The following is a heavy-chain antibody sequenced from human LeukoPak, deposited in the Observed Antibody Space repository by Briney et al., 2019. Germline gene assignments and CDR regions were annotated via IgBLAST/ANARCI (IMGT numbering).Heavy chain of an antibody. CDR3: VRGAPLDF. Sequence: GGSLRLSCAASGFTFSAYWMNWVRQAPGKGLMWVSRINRDENSISYADSVKGRFSISRDNANDRLYLQMNSLRPEDTAVYYCVRGAPLDFWGQGIPVTVSS. CDR2: INRDENSI. J-gene: IGHJ4*02. CDR1: GFTFSAYW. V-gene: IGHV3-74*03.